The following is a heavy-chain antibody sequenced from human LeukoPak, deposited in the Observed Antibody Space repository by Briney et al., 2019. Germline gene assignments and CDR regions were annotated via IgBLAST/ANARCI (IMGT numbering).Heavy chain of an antibody. Sequence: GGSLRLSCAASGFTFSNYAMSWVRQAPGKGLEWFSAITDSGGDTYHADSVKGRFTISRDNSMNTLYLQMSSLRAEDTAVYYCARDRGASWSGYFYYYYYGMDVWGQGTTVTVSS. CDR2: ITDSGGDT. CDR3: ARDRGASWSGYFYYYYYGMDV. D-gene: IGHD3-3*01. V-gene: IGHV3-23*01. CDR1: GFTFSNYA. J-gene: IGHJ6*02.